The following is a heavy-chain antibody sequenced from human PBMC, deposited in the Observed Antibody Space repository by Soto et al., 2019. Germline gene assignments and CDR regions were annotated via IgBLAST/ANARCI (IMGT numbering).Heavy chain of an antibody. CDR1: GFTFSSYG. CDR3: AKDRRAGGNYGFDSDF. Sequence: EVQLLESGGGLVQPGGSLRLSCAASGFTFSSYGMTWVRQAPGKGLEWVSFSSATGAGTYYADSVKGRFTISRDNSKNPLYLQMTSLRADDTAGYYCAKDRRAGGNYGFDSDFWGQGALVIVSS. D-gene: IGHD1-7*01. V-gene: IGHV3-23*01. J-gene: IGHJ4*02. CDR2: SSATGAGT.